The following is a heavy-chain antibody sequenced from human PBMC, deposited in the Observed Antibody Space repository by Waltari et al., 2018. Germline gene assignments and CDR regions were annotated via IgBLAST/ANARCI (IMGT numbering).Heavy chain of an antibody. CDR3: AKADCGGDCTLIDC. CDR1: GFTFDAYA. Sequence: EVQLVESGGGLLQPGRSLRLSCAASGFTFDAYAMHWVRQAPGKGLEWVSGISWNSGRIDYADSVKVRFTISRDNAKNSLYLQMNSLRVEDTALYYCAKADCGGDCTLIDCWGQGTLVTVSS. D-gene: IGHD2-21*02. J-gene: IGHJ4*02. CDR2: ISWNSGRI. V-gene: IGHV3-9*01.